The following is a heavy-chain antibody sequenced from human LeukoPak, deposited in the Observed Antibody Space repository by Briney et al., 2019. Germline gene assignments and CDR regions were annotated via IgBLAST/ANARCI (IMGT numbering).Heavy chain of an antibody. V-gene: IGHV4-39*07. CDR1: GGSISSSSYY. CDR2: IYHSGST. CDR3: ARKRPTIFGVVTWFDP. Sequence: SETLSLTCTVSGGSISSSSYYWGWIRQPPGKGLEWIGSIYHSGSTYYNPSLKSRVTISVDTSKNQFSLKLSSVTAADTAVYYCARKRPTIFGVVTWFDPWGQGTLVTVSS. D-gene: IGHD3-3*01. J-gene: IGHJ5*02.